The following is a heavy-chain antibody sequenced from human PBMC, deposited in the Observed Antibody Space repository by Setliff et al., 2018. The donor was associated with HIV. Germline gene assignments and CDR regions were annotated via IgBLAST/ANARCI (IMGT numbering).Heavy chain of an antibody. Sequence: PVKASCKTSGGTFSIFSITWVRQVPGQGLEWMGGITPVFGPPNYAQRFQRRLTITADESTNKAYMELSSLKSEDTAVYYCARDPTGGAARFDYWGHGTLVTVSS. J-gene: IGHJ4*01. CDR2: ITPVFGPP. CDR1: GGTFSIFS. V-gene: IGHV1-69*13. D-gene: IGHD6-25*01. CDR3: ARDPTGGAARFDY.